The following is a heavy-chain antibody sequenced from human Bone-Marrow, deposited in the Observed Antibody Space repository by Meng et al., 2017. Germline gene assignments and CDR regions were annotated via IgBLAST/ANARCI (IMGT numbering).Heavy chain of an antibody. Sequence: ELRLVESGGAFGTPGRSLRLAVVASGVTLSNAWMSWVRQAPGKGLEWVGRIKSKPDGETSDYSTPVKARFTISRDDSKNTLYLQMNSLKIEDTAVYYCAWDDRAKFDYWGQGTLVTVSS. J-gene: IGHJ4*02. CDR1: GVTLSNAW. D-gene: IGHD1-1*01. V-gene: IGHV3-15*02. CDR3: AWDDRAKFDY. CDR2: IKSKPDGETS.